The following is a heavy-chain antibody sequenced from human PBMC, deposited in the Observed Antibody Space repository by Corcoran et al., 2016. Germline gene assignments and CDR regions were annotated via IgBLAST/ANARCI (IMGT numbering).Heavy chain of an antibody. Sequence: QVQLQESGPGLVKPSETLSLTCTVSGGSLSSHYWSWIRQPPGKGLEYIGYMYYSGSTNYNPSLKSRVTISVDTSKNQFSLKLSSVTAADTAVYYWARGVGARAYWYFELWGRGTLVTVSS. CDR3: ARGVGARAYWYFEL. V-gene: IGHV4-59*11. CDR1: GGSLSSHY. J-gene: IGHJ2*01. D-gene: IGHD1-26*01. CDR2: MYYSGST.